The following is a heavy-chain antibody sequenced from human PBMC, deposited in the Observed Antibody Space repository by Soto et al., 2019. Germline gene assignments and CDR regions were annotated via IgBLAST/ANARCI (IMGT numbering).Heavy chain of an antibody. CDR1: GDSIKRDDYY. V-gene: IGHV4-30-4*01. CDR3: ARDGGHLYYGIDF. CDR2: ILYSGNT. D-gene: IGHD3-10*01. J-gene: IGHJ6*02. Sequence: QVQLQELGPGLVKLSQTLSLTCTVSGDSIKRDDYYWSWIRQPPGKGLEWIGYILYSGNTYYNPSRKIRLIISIATTKNKFSLNLTSVTAADTTVYYCARDGGHLYYGIDFWGQGTKVIVSS.